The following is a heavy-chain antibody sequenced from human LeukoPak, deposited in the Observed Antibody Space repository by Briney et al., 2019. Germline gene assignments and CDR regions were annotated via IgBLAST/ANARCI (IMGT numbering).Heavy chain of an antibody. CDR3: ARDLYDSTSQNDY. D-gene: IGHD3-22*01. J-gene: IGHJ4*02. Sequence: GGSLRLSCAASGFTFSSYSMNWVRQAPGKGLEWVSSISSSSSYINYADSVKGRFTISRDNAKNSLYLQMNSLRAEDTAVYYCARDLYDSTSQNDYWGQGTLVTVSS. V-gene: IGHV3-21*01. CDR1: GFTFSSYS. CDR2: ISSSSSYI.